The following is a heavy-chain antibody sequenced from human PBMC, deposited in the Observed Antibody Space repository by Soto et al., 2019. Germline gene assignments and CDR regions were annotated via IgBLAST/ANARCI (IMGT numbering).Heavy chain of an antibody. CDR1: GGNFSRSA. CDR3: ARVPRRRERRAGYYLDY. CDR2: IIPILGIA. V-gene: IGHV1-69*10. Sequence: ASVKVSCKASGGNFSRSAIRWVRQAPGQGLEWMGGIIPILGIANDAQKFQGRVTITADKSPRPASMELSSLRSEDTAVYYCARVPRRRERRAGYYLDYWGQGTRGTVSS. J-gene: IGHJ4*02. D-gene: IGHD1-1*01.